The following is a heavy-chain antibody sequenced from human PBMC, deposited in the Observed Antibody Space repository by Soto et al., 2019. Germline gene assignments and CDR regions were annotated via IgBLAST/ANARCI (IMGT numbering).Heavy chain of an antibody. CDR3: ARVNYGDYWYYFDY. CDR2: ISRSGGNT. Sequence: PGGSLRLSCAVSGFTFSTYAMSWVRQAPGKGLEWVSAISRSGGNTYYADSVKGRFTISRDNSKNTLYLQMNSLRAEDTAVYYCARVNYGDYWYYFDYWGQGTLVTVSS. D-gene: IGHD4-17*01. V-gene: IGHV3-23*01. J-gene: IGHJ4*02. CDR1: GFTFSTYA.